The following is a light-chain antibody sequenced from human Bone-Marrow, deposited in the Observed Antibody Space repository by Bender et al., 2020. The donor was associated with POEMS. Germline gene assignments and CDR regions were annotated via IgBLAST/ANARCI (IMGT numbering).Light chain of an antibody. CDR1: DLADKY. J-gene: IGLJ3*02. V-gene: IGLV3-1*01. CDR2: QDS. CDR3: AVWDDSLNGWV. Sequence: SSELTQPPSVSVSPGQTATISCSGDDLADKYVSWYQQRPGQSPILVIYQDSNRPSGIPERLSGSRSGTSASLAISGLQSEDEADYYCAVWDDSLNGWVFGGGTKLTVL.